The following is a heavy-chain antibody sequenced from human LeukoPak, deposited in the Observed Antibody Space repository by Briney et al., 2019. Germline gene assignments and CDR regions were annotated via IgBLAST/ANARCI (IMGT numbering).Heavy chain of an antibody. CDR2: ISRSGDNR. D-gene: IGHD2/OR15-2a*01. V-gene: IGHV3-48*03. CDR3: TREGTTSGFFD. J-gene: IGHJ4*02. CDR1: GFIFSSFE. Sequence: GGSLTLACPAYGFIFSSFEMNWVRQAPGKGLEWISYISRSGDNRDYADSGKGRFTISRDNAKNSPFLQVNSLRIGGPDVYYCTREGTTSGFFDWGQGTLVTVSS.